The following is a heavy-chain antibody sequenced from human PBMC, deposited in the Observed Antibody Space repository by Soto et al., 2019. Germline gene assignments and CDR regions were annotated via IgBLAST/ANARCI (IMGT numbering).Heavy chain of an antibody. J-gene: IGHJ4*02. V-gene: IGHV1-46*01. CDR2: MDPRSGST. D-gene: IGHD2-15*01. CDR1: GYTFTSYD. CDR3: ARELPHTNYFDY. Sequence: ASVKVSCKASGYTFTSYDMNWVRQAPGQGPEWLAMMDPRSGSTNYAQKIQDRVTVTRDTSTNTVYMELSSLRSEDTALYYCARELPHTNYFDYWGQGTPVTVSS.